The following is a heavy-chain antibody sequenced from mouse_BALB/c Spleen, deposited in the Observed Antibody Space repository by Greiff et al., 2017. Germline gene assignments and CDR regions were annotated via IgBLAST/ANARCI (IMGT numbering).Heavy chain of an antibody. CDR2: IDPANGNT. CDR3: ARSGDYDVYWYFDV. D-gene: IGHD2-4*01. V-gene: IGHV14-3*02. CDR1: GFNIKDTY. Sequence: VQLQQSGAELVKPGASVKLSCTASGFNIKDTYMHWVKQRPEQGLEWIGRIDPANGNTKYDPKFQGKATITADTSSNTAYLQLSSLTSEDTAVYYCARSGDYDVYWYFDVWGAGTTVTVSS. J-gene: IGHJ1*01.